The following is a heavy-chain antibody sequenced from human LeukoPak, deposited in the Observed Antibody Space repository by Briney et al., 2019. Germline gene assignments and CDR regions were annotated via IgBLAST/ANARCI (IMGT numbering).Heavy chain of an antibody. CDR2: IYHSGST. D-gene: IGHD5-12*01. V-gene: IGHV4-38-2*02. CDR3: ARGKDIVATTYFDY. CDR1: GYSISSGYY. J-gene: IGHJ4*02. Sequence: SETLSLTCTVSGYSISSGYYWGWIRQPLGKGLEWIGNIYHSGSTYYNPSLKSRVTISVDTSKNQFSLKLSSVTAADTAVYYCARGKDIVATTYFDYWGQGTLVTVSS.